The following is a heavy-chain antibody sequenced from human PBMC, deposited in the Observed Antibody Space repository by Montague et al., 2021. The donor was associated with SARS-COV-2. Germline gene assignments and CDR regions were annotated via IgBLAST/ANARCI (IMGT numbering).Heavy chain of an antibody. CDR2: ISGSGGST. CDR1: GFTFSSYA. CDR3: AKDSYYYGLGYGMDV. Sequence: SLRLSCAASGFTFSSYAMSWVRQAPGKELEWVSAISGSGGSTYYADSVKGRFTISRDNSKNVLYLQMNSLRAEDTALYYCAKDSYYYGLGYGMDVWGQGTTVTVSS. J-gene: IGHJ6*02. D-gene: IGHD3-10*01. V-gene: IGHV3-23*01.